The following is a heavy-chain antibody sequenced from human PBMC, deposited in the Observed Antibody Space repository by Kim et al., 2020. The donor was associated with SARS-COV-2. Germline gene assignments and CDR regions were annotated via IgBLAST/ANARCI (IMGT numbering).Heavy chain of an antibody. D-gene: IGHD1-26*01. CDR3: ARRNVGTISP. Sequence: SETLSLTCSVSGDAISSISNSWDWIRQSPGNGLEWIVGIYYSGSTHYNPSLKSRVTMSIDTTNNQFSLKLSSVTAADTAVYYCARRNVGTISPWCQVTLVTVS. CDR2: IYYSGST. V-gene: IGHV4-39*01. CDR1: GDAISSISNS. J-gene: IGHJ5*02.